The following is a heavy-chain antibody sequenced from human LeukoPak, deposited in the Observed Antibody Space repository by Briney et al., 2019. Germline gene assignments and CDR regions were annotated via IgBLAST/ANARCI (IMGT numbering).Heavy chain of an antibody. J-gene: IGHJ4*02. Sequence: PSETLSLTCAVSGYSINSGYYWGWIRQPPGKGLEWIGTIYHSGSTYYNPSLKSRVTISLDTSKNQFSLKLSSVTAADTAVYYCARVPYYDFWSGYYPQYYFDYWGQGTLVTVSS. CDR3: ARVPYYDFWSGYYPQYYFDY. CDR1: GYSINSGYY. CDR2: IYHSGST. V-gene: IGHV4-38-2*01. D-gene: IGHD3-3*01.